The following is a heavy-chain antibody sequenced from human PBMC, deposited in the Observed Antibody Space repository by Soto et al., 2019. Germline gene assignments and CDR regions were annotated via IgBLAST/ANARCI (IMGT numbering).Heavy chain of an antibody. J-gene: IGHJ4*02. D-gene: IGHD3-9*01. V-gene: IGHV4-39*01. CDR3: GRLEGLATISYYFDY. Sequence: SETLSLTCTVPGGSVSSSSYYWGWVRQPPGKGLEWIGSVYYSGSTYYNPSLESRVTISVDKSKNQFSLKLMSLSAADTAVYYCGRLEGLATISYYFDYWGQGALVTVSS. CDR1: GGSVSSSSYY. CDR2: VYYSGST.